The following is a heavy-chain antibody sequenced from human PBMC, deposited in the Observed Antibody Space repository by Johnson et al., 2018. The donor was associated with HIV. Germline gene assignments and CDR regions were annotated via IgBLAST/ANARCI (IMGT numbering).Heavy chain of an antibody. CDR1: GFIFDDYG. D-gene: IGHD1-26*01. CDR3: ARRDSGSLSFDL. V-gene: IGHV3-20*04. Sequence: EVLLLESGGGVLRPGASLRLSCEGFGFIFDDYGLNWVRQAPGKGLEWVSGINWNGGITGYADSVKGRCTISRDNDKSSVYMQMNNLRAEDTAFYYCARRDSGSLSFDLWGQGTMVTVSS. J-gene: IGHJ3*01. CDR2: INWNGGIT.